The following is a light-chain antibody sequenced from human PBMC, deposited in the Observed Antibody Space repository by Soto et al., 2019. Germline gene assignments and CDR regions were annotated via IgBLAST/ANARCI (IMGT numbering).Light chain of an antibody. CDR2: GAS. CDR3: QQGHNWPLT. Sequence: EIVMTQSPATLSLSPGERAALSCRASQSINSELAWYQQKPGQPPRLLIYGASTRATDVPARFTGSESGSEFTLTISGLLSEDFAVYYCQQGHNWPLTFGQGTRLEI. CDR1: QSINSE. V-gene: IGKV3-15*01. J-gene: IGKJ2*01.